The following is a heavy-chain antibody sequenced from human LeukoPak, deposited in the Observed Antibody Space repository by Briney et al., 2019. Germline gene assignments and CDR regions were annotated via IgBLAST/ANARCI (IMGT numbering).Heavy chain of an antibody. CDR2: IHASGTT. CDR1: GGSIISYF. D-gene: IGHD3-10*01. J-gene: IGHJ4*02. V-gene: IGHV4-4*07. Sequence: SGTLSLTCNVSGGSIISYFWTWIRQPAGKGLEGIGRIHASGTTNYNSSLKSRVSMSVDTSKNQFSLKLTSVTAADTAVYFCARDGADVYGRAFDYWGQGTLVSVSS. CDR3: ARDGADVYGRAFDY.